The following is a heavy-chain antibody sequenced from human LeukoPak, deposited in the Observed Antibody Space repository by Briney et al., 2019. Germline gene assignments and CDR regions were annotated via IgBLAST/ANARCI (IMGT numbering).Heavy chain of an antibody. CDR3: ARGTSLVGATTDSTGMDV. CDR2: VNGNSGDT. CDR1: WYTCTGDY. J-gene: IGHJ6*01. D-gene: IGHD1-26*01. V-gene: IGHV1-2*02. Sequence: ASLRVCCEASWYTCTGDYRSGSAQTPVDGLEWKGGVNGNSGDTNCERKFQGRLTMPRDTSISTAYMELSRLRSDDTAVYYCARGTSLVGATTDSTGMDVWGQGTTVTVSS.